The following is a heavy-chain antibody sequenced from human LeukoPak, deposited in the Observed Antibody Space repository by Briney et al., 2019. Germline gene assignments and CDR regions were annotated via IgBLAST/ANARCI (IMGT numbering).Heavy chain of an antibody. D-gene: IGHD2-15*01. CDR2: IYVDDSDT. J-gene: IGHJ4*02. Sequence: AESLKISCKGSGYSFNTYWIGWVRQMPGKGLGWMGIIYVDDSDTRYSPSFQGQVTISADKSISTAYLQWSSLKASDTAMYYCARRYCSGGSCYSNFDYWGQGTLVTVSS. CDR3: ARRYCSGGSCYSNFDY. V-gene: IGHV5-51*01. CDR1: GYSFNTYW.